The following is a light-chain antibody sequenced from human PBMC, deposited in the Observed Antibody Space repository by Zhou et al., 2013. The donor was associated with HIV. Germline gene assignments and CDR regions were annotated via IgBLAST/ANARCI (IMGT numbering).Light chain of an antibody. CDR3: LQHNSYPRT. V-gene: IGKV1-17*01. CDR2: AAS. J-gene: IGKJ1*01. CDR1: QSISSY. Sequence: DIQMTQSPSSLSASVGDRVTITCRASQSISSYLNWYQQKPGKAPKLLIYAASSLQSGVPSRFSGSGSGTEFTLTISSLQPGDFATYYCLQHNSYPRTFGQGTKGGNQT.